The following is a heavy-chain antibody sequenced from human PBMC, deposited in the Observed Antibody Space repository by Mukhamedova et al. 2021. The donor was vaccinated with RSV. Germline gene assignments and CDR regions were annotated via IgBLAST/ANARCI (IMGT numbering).Heavy chain of an antibody. V-gene: IGHV2-5*02. CDR1: G. D-gene: IGHD2-15*01. J-gene: IGHJ4*02. CDR2: IYWDNDE. CDR3: ALSRRRRDCSGGSCYYFDN. Sequence: GLGWIRQPPGKAPEWLALIYWDNDERYRQSLKSRLTITKDTSKKQVVLTMTNMDPVDTATYYCALSRRRRDCSGGSCYYFDNWGQ.